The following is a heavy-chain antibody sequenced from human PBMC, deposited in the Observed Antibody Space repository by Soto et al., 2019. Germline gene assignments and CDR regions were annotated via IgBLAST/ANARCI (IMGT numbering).Heavy chain of an antibody. CDR3: ARGGGEYCSSTSCHNNWFDP. J-gene: IGHJ5*02. CDR2: IIPIFGTA. V-gene: IGHV1-69*01. D-gene: IGHD2-2*01. Sequence: QVQLVQSGAEVKKPGSSVKVSCKASGGTFSSYAISWVRQAPGQGLEWMGGIIPIFGTANYAQKFQGRVTITADESTSTAYMELSSLRSEDTAVYYCARGGGEYCSSTSCHNNWFDPWGQGTLVTVSS. CDR1: GGTFSSYA.